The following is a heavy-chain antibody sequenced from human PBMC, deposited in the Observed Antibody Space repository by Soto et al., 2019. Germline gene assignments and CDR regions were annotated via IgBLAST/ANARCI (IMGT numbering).Heavy chain of an antibody. D-gene: IGHD2-2*01. CDR1: GFTFSSYA. CDR3: ARVLGYCSSTSCQVGFDY. J-gene: IGHJ4*02. CDR2: IRASGGTT. Sequence: GGSLRLSCAASGFTFSSYAMSWVRQAPGKGLEWVSGIRASGGTTYYADSVKGRFTISRDNSKNTLYLQMNSLRAEDTAVYYCARVLGYCSSTSCQVGFDYWGQGTLVTVSS. V-gene: IGHV3-23*01.